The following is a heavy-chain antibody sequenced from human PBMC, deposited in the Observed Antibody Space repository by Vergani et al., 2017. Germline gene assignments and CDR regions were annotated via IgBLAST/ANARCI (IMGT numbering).Heavy chain of an antibody. CDR1: GGSFSGYY. Sequence: QVQLQQWGAGLLKPSETLSLTCAVYGGSFSGYYWSWIRQPPGKGLEWIGEINHSGSTNYNPSLKSRVTISVDTSKNQFSLKLSSVTAADTAVYYCARGRPVAVLRGYYYGMDVWGQGTTVTVSS. CDR3: ARGRPVAVLRGYYYGMDV. CDR2: INHSGST. J-gene: IGHJ6*02. V-gene: IGHV4-34*01. D-gene: IGHD4-17*01.